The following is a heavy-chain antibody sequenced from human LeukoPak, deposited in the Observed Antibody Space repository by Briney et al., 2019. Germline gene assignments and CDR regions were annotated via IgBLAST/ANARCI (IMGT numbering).Heavy chain of an antibody. CDR1: GYTLTKLS. D-gene: IGHD3-22*01. CDR3: ATKITMIVVVAFDI. J-gene: IGHJ3*02. V-gene: IGHV1-24*01. Sequence: ASVKVSCKVSGYTLTKLSMHWVRQAPGKGLEWMGGFDPEDGGTIYAQKFQGRVTMTEDTSTDTAYMELSSLRSEDTAVYYCATKITMIVVVAFDIWGQGTMVTVSS. CDR2: FDPEDGGT.